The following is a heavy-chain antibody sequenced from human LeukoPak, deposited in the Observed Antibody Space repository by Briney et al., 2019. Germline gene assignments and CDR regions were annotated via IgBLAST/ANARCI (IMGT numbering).Heavy chain of an antibody. D-gene: IGHD2-8*02. CDR1: GFTFSSYG. V-gene: IGHV3-23*01. CDR2: ISGNGGTT. Sequence: GGSLRLSCAASGFTFSSYGMNWVRQAPGKGLEWVSAISGNGGTTYYADSVKGRFTVSRDNSKDTLFLQMNSLRAEDTAIYYCATYRQVLLPFESWGQGTLVTVSS. J-gene: IGHJ4*02. CDR3: ATYRQVLLPFES.